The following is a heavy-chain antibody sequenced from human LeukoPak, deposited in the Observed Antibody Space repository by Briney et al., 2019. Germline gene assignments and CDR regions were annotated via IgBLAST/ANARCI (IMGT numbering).Heavy chain of an antibody. CDR2: IYSSGSA. V-gene: IGHV4-59*01. CDR3: ASAQRLRVFYLDY. D-gene: IGHD4-17*01. Sequence: PSETLSLTCTVSGGSISSYYWSWLRQPPGKGLEWIGYIYSSGSANYNPSLKSRVTISVDTSKNQFSLKLSSVTAADTAVYYCASAQRLRVFYLDYWGQGTLVTVSS. CDR1: GGSISSYY. J-gene: IGHJ4*02.